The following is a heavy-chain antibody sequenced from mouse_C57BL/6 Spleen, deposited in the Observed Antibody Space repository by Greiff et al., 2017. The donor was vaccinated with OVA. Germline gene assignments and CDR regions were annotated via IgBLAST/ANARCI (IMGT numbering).Heavy chain of an antibody. J-gene: IGHJ4*01. D-gene: IGHD2-5*01. V-gene: IGHV1-55*01. CDR2: IYPGSGST. CDR3: ARRGYYSNYYYAMDY. Sequence: QVQLKQPGAELVKPGASVKMSCKASGYTFTSYWITWVKQRPGQGLEWIGDIYPGSGSTNYNEKFKSKATLTVDTSSSTAYMQLSSLTSEDSAVYYCARRGYYSNYYYAMDYWGQGTSVTVSS. CDR1: GYTFTSYW.